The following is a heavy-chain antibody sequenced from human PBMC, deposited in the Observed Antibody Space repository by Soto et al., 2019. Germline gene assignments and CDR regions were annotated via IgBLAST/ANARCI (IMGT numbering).Heavy chain of an antibody. D-gene: IGHD5-18*01. Sequence: ASVKVSCKASGYTLTGYYMHWIRQAPGQGLEWMGWISAYNGNTNYAQKLQGRVTMTTDTSTSTAYMELRSLRSDDTAVYYCARDLDSYGLHFDYWGRGTLVTVSS. CDR1: GYTLTGYY. CDR2: ISAYNGNT. CDR3: ARDLDSYGLHFDY. V-gene: IGHV1-18*04. J-gene: IGHJ4*02.